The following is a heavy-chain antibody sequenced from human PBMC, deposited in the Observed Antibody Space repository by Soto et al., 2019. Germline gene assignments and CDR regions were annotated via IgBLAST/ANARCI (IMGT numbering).Heavy chain of an antibody. CDR1: GYTFTSYA. J-gene: IGHJ4*02. Sequence: ASVKVSCKASGYTFTSYAMHWVRQAPGQRLEWMGWINAGNGNTKYSQKFQGRVTITRDTSASTAYMELSSLRSEDTAVYYCARAPRGYSYGYGLDPFDYWGQGTLVTVSS. CDR2: INAGNGNT. V-gene: IGHV1-3*01. D-gene: IGHD5-18*01. CDR3: ARAPRGYSYGYGLDPFDY.